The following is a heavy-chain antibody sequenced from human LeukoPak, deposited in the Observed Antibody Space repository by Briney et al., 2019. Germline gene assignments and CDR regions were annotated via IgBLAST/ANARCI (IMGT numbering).Heavy chain of an antibody. CDR2: INHSEST. D-gene: IGHD7-27*01. V-gene: IGHV4-34*01. CDR1: GGSFSGYY. Sequence: KPSETLSLTYAVYGGSFSGYYWSWIRQPPGKGLEWIGEINHSESTNYNPSLKSRVTISVDTSRNQFSLKLSSVTAADTAVYYCARGRNWGSRTRKAVYYFDYWGQGTLVTVSS. CDR3: ARGRNWGSRTRKAVYYFDY. J-gene: IGHJ4*02.